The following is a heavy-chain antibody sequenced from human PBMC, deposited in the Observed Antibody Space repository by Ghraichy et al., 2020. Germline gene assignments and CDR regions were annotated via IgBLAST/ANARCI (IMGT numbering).Heavy chain of an antibody. CDR1: GGSISSSSYY. D-gene: IGHD1-7*01. J-gene: IGHJ4*02. Sequence: SETLSLTCTVSGGSISSSSYYWGWIRQPPGKGLEWIGSIYYSGSTYYNPSLKSRVTISVDTSKNQFSLKLSSVTAADTAVYYCARQSGTTGADYWGQGTLVTVSS. CDR2: IYYSGST. CDR3: ARQSGTTGADY. V-gene: IGHV4-39*01.